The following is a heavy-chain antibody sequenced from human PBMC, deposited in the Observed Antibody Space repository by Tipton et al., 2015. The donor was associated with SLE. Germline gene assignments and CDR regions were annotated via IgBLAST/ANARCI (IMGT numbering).Heavy chain of an antibody. V-gene: IGHV4-39*07. CDR3: TRDSYYDFWSGYHY. CDR2: TYYSGST. Sequence: TLSLTCTVSGGSISSGDYYWSWIRQPPGKGLEWIGSTYYSGSTYYNPSLKNRVTISVDTSKNQFSLKLSSMTAADTAVYYCTRDSYYDFWSGYHYWGQGTLVTVSS. J-gene: IGHJ4*02. CDR1: GGSISSGDYY. D-gene: IGHD3-3*01.